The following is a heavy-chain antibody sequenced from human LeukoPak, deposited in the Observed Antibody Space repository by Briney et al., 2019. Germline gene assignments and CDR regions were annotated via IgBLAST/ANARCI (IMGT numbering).Heavy chain of an antibody. V-gene: IGHV1-46*01. D-gene: IGHD6-6*01. CDR1: GYTFTNYY. CDR2: LNPSGGST. CDR3: AREGPYSDSSRSRFDY. J-gene: IGHJ4*02. Sequence: ASAKDSCKASGYTFTNYYVHWVRQDPGQGLECTGMLNPSGGSTSCAQKFQGRVTMTRDTSTSTVYMELSSLRSEDAAVYYCAREGPYSDSSRSRFDYWGQGTLVTVSS.